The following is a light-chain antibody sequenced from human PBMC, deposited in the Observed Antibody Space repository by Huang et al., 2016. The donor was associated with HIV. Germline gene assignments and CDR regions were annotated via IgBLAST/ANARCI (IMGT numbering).Light chain of an antibody. J-gene: IGKJ4*01. CDR1: QSLLDRDDGNTY. Sequence: DIVMTQTPLSLPVTPGEPASISCRSSQSLLDRDDGNTYLDWYLQKPGQSPKLLIYTRSYRASGVPDRFSGSGSGTDFTLKISRVEAEDVGVYYCMQRIEFPLTFGGGTKVEIK. CDR3: MQRIEFPLT. CDR2: TRS. V-gene: IGKV2-40*01.